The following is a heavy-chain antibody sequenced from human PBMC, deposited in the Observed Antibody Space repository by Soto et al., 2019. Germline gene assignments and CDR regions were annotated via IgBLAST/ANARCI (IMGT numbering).Heavy chain of an antibody. J-gene: IGHJ5*02. CDR1: GFTFSAYD. CDR2: IGTQHDT. V-gene: IGHV3-13*01. D-gene: IGHD2-8*02. CDR3: ARQASYWHGGGGWFDP. Sequence: GGSLRLSCAASGFTFSAYDMHWVHQATGKGLEWVSAIGTQHDTYYPDSVKGRFTISRENAKNSLYLQMNSLRAGDTAVYYCARQASYWHGGGGWFDPWGQGTLVTVSS.